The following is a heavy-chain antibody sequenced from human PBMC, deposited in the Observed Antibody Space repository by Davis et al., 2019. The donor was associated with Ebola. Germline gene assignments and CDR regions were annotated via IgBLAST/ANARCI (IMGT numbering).Heavy chain of an antibody. V-gene: IGHV1-46*01. J-gene: IGHJ4*02. Sequence: AASVKVSCRAFGYTFTSYYIHWVRQAPGQGLEWMGIVNPSGGSTTYAQKFQGRVTMTRDTSTSTVYMELSSLRSEDTAVYYCASGTYYGSGCYIDYWGQGTLVTVSS. CDR1: GYTFTSYY. D-gene: IGHD3-10*01. CDR2: VNPSGGST. CDR3: ASGTYYGSGCYIDY.